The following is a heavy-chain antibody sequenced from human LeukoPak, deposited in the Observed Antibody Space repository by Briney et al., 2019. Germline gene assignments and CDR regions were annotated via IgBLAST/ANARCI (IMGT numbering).Heavy chain of an antibody. Sequence: SETLSLTCTVSGASISSNYWSWIRQPPGKGLEWIGYINTSGSTNYNPSLKSRVSISLDTSRNQFSLKLTSVTAADTAVYYCARRENWGFFDYWGQGILVSVSS. J-gene: IGHJ4*02. CDR1: GASISSNY. D-gene: IGHD7-27*01. CDR3: ARRENWGFFDY. V-gene: IGHV4-4*09. CDR2: INTSGST.